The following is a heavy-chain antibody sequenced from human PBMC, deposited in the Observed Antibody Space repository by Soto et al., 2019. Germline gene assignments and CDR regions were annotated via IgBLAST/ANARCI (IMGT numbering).Heavy chain of an antibody. D-gene: IGHD2-21*01. V-gene: IGHV4-34*01. CDR2: VNHRGSA. CDR1: GGPFSGVY. Sequence: SETLSLTCAVSGGPFSGVYWSWIRQPPGKGLEWIGGVNHRGSANYNPSLESRVTMSVDTSKNQFSLKLTSVTAADSAVYYCARDAFCGSVTCRVGHWFDPWGQGTLVTVSS. J-gene: IGHJ5*02. CDR3: ARDAFCGSVTCRVGHWFDP.